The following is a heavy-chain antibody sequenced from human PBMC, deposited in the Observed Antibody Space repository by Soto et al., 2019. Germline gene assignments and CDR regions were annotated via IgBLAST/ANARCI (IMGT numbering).Heavy chain of an antibody. CDR2: INHSGST. J-gene: IGHJ4*02. Sequence: QVQLQQWGAGLLKPSETLSLTCAVYGGSFSGYYWSWIRQPPGKGLEWIGEINHSGSTNYNPSLKSRVTISVETAKNQFSLKLSAVTAADTAVYYCARRQRDIVVVVAATTYYFDYWGQGTLVTVSS. CDR3: ARRQRDIVVVVAATTYYFDY. CDR1: GGSFSGYY. V-gene: IGHV4-34*01. D-gene: IGHD2-15*01.